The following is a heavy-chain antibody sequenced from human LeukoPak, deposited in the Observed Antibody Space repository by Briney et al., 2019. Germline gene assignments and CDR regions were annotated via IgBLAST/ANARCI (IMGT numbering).Heavy chain of an antibody. CDR2: IYNSGST. CDR1: GGSFSGYY. Sequence: SSETLSLTCAVYGGSFSGYYWLWIRQPAGKGPEWIGRIYNSGSTNYNPSLKSRVTMSVDTSKNQFCLKLSSVTAADTAVYYCARDVVAAPGTWDYWGQGTLVTVSS. D-gene: IGHD6-13*01. V-gene: IGHV4-4*07. J-gene: IGHJ4*02. CDR3: ARDVVAAPGTWDY.